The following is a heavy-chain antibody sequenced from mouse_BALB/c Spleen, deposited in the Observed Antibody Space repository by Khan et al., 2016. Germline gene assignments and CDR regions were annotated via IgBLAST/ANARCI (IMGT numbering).Heavy chain of an antibody. CDR3: ARGTPFAS. D-gene: IGHD2-14*01. V-gene: IGHV1-80*01. CDR1: GYAFSGYW. J-gene: IGHJ3*01. CDR2: IYSGEGDT. Sequence: QVQLQQSGAELVRPGSSVKISCKASGYAFSGYWMNWVKQRPGQGVEWSGQIYSGEGDTNYNGKFKGKATLTADKSSSTAYMQLSSLTSEDSAVYFCARGTPFASWGQGTLVTVSA.